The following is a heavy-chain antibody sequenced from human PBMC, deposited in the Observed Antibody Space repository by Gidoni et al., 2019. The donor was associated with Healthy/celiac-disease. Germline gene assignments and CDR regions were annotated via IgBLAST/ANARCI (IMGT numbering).Heavy chain of an antibody. Sequence: EVQLVESGGGLVKPGGSLRLSCAASGYTFSSYSMNWVRQAPGKGLEWVSSISSSSSYIYYADSVKGRFTISRDNAKNSLYLQMNSLRAEDTAVYYCARGEVVVIGSGHWYFDLWGRGTLVTVSS. CDR1: GYTFSSYS. V-gene: IGHV3-21*01. CDR3: ARGEVVVIGSGHWYFDL. CDR2: ISSSSSYI. D-gene: IGHD3-22*01. J-gene: IGHJ2*01.